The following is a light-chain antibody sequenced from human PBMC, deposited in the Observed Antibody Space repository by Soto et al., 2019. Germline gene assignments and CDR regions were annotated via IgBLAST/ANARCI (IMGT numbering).Light chain of an antibody. CDR2: AAS. CDR3: LQHCTYPST. J-gene: IGKJ1*01. Sequence: IQMTQIASSLSASVGDRVTITCRAIQGIRNDLAWYQQKPGKAPKRLIYAASSLQSGVPSRFSGSGSGTEFTLAISSLQPEDFATVYCLQHCTYPSTFGQGTKVEIK. CDR1: QGIRND. V-gene: IGKV1-17*01.